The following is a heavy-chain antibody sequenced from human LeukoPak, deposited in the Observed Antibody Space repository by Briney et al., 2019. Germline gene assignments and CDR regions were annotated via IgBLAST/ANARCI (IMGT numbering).Heavy chain of an antibody. V-gene: IGHV4-39*07. CDR3: ARGRRVAARRWFDP. CDR2: IYYSGST. D-gene: IGHD6-6*01. J-gene: IGHJ5*02. Sequence: PSETLSLTCTVSGGSISSSSYYWGWIRQPPGKGLEWIGSIYYSGSTYYNPSLKSRVTISVDTSKNQFSLKLSSVTAADTAVYYCARGRRVAARRWFDPWGQGTLVTVSS. CDR1: GGSISSSSYY.